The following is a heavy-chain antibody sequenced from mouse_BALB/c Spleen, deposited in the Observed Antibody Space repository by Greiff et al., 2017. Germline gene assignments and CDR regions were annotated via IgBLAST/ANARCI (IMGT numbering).Heavy chain of an antibody. Sequence: EVKLVESGGGLVKPGGSLKLSCAASGFAFSSCDMSWVRQTPEKRLEWVAYISSGGGSTYYPDTVKGRFTISRDNAKNTLYLQMSSLKSEDTAMYYCARHEDDDDMDYWGQGTSVTVSS. J-gene: IGHJ4*01. D-gene: IGHD2-4*01. CDR2: ISSGGGST. V-gene: IGHV5-12-1*01. CDR1: GFAFSSCD. CDR3: ARHEDDDDMDY.